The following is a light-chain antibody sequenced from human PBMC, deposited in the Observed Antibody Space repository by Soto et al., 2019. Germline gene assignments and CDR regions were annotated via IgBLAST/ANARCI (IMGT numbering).Light chain of an antibody. CDR2: DAS. V-gene: IGKV1-5*01. CDR1: QSIGTW. J-gene: IGKJ4*01. CDR3: QQYNSYSRS. Sequence: DIQMTQSPSTLSASVGDRVTITCRASQSIGTWLAWYQQKPGKAPKLLIYDASSLESGVPSRFSGSGSGTEFTLTISSLQPDDFATYSCQQYNSYSRSFGGGTKVEIK.